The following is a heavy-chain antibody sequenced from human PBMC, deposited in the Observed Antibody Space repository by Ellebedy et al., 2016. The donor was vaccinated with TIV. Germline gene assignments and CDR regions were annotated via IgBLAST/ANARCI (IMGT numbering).Heavy chain of an antibody. Sequence: SETLSLTCTVSGGSISSSSYYWGWIRQPPGKGLEWIGSTYYGGRTYYNPSLKSRVTISLDTSKNQLSLKLSSLTAADTAVYYCSSLGERMLRIPIWGQGTMVTVSS. CDR2: TYYGGRT. J-gene: IGHJ3*02. CDR1: GGSISSSSYY. D-gene: IGHD3-10*01. CDR3: SSLGERMLRIPI. V-gene: IGHV4-39*07.